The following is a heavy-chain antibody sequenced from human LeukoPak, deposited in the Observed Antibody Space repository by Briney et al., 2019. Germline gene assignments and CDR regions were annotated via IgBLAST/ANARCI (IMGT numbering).Heavy chain of an antibody. CDR2: ISANNGNT. Sequence: ASVKVSCKASGYTFSSYGISWVRQAPGQRLEWMGWISANNGNTNYAQKFQGRVTMTTDTPTSTAYMELRSLRSDDTAVYYCARTGSTYYYYYGMDVWGQGTTVTVSS. V-gene: IGHV1-18*01. D-gene: IGHD3-9*01. CDR3: ARTGSTYYYYYGMDV. CDR1: GYTFSSYG. J-gene: IGHJ6*02.